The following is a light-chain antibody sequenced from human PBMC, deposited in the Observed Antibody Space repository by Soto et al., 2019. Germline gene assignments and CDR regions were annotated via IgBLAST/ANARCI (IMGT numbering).Light chain of an antibody. CDR3: AAWDDSLSGDYV. CDR2: SNN. CDR1: SSNIGSNY. Sequence: SVLTQPPSASGTPGQRVTISCSGSSSNIGSNYVYWYQQLPGTAPKLLIYSNNQRPSGVPDRFSGSKSGTSASLAISGLRSEDEADYYCAAWDDSLSGDYVFGTGTKVTVL. J-gene: IGLJ1*01. V-gene: IGLV1-47*02.